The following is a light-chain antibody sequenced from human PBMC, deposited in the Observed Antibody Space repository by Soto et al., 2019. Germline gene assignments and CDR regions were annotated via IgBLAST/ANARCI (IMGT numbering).Light chain of an antibody. CDR3: QQYGSSPRT. CDR1: QSVSSSY. CDR2: GAS. Sequence: EIVLTQSPGTLSLSPGERATLSCRSSQSVSSSYLAWYQQKPGQAPRLIIYGASSGATGIPDRFSGSGSGTDFTLTISRLEPEDVAVYYCQQYGSSPRTFGQGTKVDIK. J-gene: IGKJ1*01. V-gene: IGKV3-20*01.